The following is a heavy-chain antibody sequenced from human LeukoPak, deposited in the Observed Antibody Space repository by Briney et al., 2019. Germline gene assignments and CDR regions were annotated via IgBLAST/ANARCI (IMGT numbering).Heavy chain of an antibody. J-gene: IGHJ4*02. Sequence: GGSLRLSCAASRFTFSSYSMNWVRQAPGKGLEWVSSIGSSSSYIYYADSVKGRFTISRDNAKNSLYLQMNSLRAEDTAVYYCARDRARGGFDYWGQGTLVTVSS. CDR1: RFTFSSYS. V-gene: IGHV3-21*04. CDR3: ARDRARGGFDY. D-gene: IGHD3-16*01. CDR2: IGSSSSYI.